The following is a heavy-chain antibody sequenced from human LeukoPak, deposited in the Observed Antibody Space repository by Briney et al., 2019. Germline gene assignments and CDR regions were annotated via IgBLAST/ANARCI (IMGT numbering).Heavy chain of an antibody. CDR3: AKDFSSGYYYFDY. Sequence: QPGRSLRLSCAASGFTFDDYAIHWVRQAPGKGLEWVSGINWNSGSKHYADSVKGRFTISRDNAKNSLYLQMNSLRAEDTALYYCAKDFSSGYYYFDYWGQGTLVTVSS. J-gene: IGHJ4*02. V-gene: IGHV3-9*01. CDR2: INWNSGSK. D-gene: IGHD3-22*01. CDR1: GFTFDDYA.